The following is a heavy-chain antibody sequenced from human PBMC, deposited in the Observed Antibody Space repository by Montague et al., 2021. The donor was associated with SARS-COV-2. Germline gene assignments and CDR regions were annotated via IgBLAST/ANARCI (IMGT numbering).Heavy chain of an antibody. Sequence: SETRSLTCIVSGESIDRDTYYWGWIRQSPGKGLEWIGSLSSSGSTYYNPYLRGRVTISMDTSKNHFSLKVNSVTATDTAVYFCARPGSVSGWFYFDDWGQGTLVSVSS. J-gene: IGHJ4*02. D-gene: IGHD6-19*01. CDR1: GESIDRDTYY. CDR2: LSSSGST. V-gene: IGHV4-39*02. CDR3: ARPGSVSGWFYFDD.